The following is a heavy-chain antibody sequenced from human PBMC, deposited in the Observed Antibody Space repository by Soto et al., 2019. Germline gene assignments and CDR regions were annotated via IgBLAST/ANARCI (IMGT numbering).Heavy chain of an antibody. V-gene: IGHV3-15*01. Sequence: PGGSLRLSYAASGSTFSNAWMSWVRQAPGKGLEWVGRIKSKTDGGTTDYAAPVKGRFTISRDDSKNTLYLQMNSLKTEDTAVYYCTTGGDYDSSGYYWGYYYYGMDVWGQGTTVTVSS. D-gene: IGHD3-22*01. CDR3: TTGGDYDSSGYYWGYYYYGMDV. CDR1: GSTFSNAW. J-gene: IGHJ6*02. CDR2: IKSKTDGGTT.